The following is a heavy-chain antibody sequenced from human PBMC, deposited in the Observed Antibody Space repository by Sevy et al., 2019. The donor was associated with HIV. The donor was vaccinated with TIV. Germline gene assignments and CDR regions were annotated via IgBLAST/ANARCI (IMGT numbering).Heavy chain of an antibody. Sequence: GGSLRLTCVASGFTFSSYGMHWVRQAPGKGLEWVAFIRYDGNDKYYADSVKGRFAISRDNSKDTLYLQVNSLRTEDTAVYYCAKNAVGASALYYFDYWAQGALVTVSS. D-gene: IGHD1-26*01. CDR3: AKNAVGASALYYFDY. V-gene: IGHV3-30*02. CDR1: GFTFSSYG. CDR2: IRYDGNDK. J-gene: IGHJ4*02.